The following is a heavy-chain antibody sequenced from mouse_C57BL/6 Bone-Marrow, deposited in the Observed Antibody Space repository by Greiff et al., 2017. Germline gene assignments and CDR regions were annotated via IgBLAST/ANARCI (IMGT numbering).Heavy chain of an antibody. Sequence: EVQLMESGGGLVKPGGSLKLSCAASGFTFSDYGMHWVRQAPEKGLEWVAYISSGSSTIYYADTVQGRFPFSRDNAKNTLFLQMTSLRSENTAMYYCARTPFITTVVAPYFDDWGQGTTLTVSS. D-gene: IGHD1-1*01. CDR2: ISSGSSTI. CDR1: GFTFSDYG. CDR3: ARTPFITTVVAPYFDD. V-gene: IGHV5-17*01. J-gene: IGHJ2*01.